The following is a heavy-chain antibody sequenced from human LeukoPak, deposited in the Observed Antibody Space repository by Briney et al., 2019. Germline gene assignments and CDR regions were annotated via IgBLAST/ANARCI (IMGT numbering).Heavy chain of an antibody. CDR3: AREWTATPFDY. V-gene: IGHV1-69*06. D-gene: IGHD2-21*02. Sequence: ASVKVSCKASGGTFSSYAISWVRQAPGQGLEWMGGIIPIFGTANYAQKFQGRVTITADKSTSTAYMELSSLRSEDTAVYYCAREWTATPFDYWGQGTLVTVSS. J-gene: IGHJ4*02. CDR2: IIPIFGTA. CDR1: GGTFSSYA.